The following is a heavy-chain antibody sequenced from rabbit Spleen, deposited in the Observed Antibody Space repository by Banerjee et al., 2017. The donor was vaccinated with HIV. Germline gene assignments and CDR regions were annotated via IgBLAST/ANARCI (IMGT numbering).Heavy chain of an antibody. V-gene: IGHV1S45*01. D-gene: IGHD7-1*01. CDR2: INIVTGKS. J-gene: IGHJ4*01. CDR1: GVSFSDKDV. CDR3: VRDLGYAGYAAYDYAYFNL. Sequence: EQLVESGGGLVQPEGSLTLTCKASGVSFSDKDVMCWVRQARGKGLEWIACINIVTGKSVYASWAKGRFTMSRASSTTVFLQMTSLTAADTATYFCVRDLGYAGYAAYDYAYFNLWGPGTLVTVS.